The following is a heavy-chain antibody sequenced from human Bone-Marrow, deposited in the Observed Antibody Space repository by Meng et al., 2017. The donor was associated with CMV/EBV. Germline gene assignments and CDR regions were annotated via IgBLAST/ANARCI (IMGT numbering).Heavy chain of an antibody. CDR3: ARDGSSWPGAFDY. Sequence: GGSLRLSCAASGFTFSSYWMSWVRQAPGKGLEWVANIKQDGSEKYYVDSVKGRFTISRDNAKNSLYLQMNSLRAEDTAVYYCARDGSSWPGAFDYWGQGTLVTVSS. CDR2: IKQDGSEK. J-gene: IGHJ4*02. D-gene: IGHD6-13*01. V-gene: IGHV3-7*03. CDR1: GFTFSSYW.